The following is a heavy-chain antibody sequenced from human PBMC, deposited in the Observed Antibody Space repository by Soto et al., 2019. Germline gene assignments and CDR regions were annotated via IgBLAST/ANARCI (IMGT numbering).Heavy chain of an antibody. D-gene: IGHD3-22*01. CDR1: GYTFTSYG. CDR3: AVNYYDSSGYPDWFDP. CDR2: ISAYNGNT. V-gene: IGHV1-18*04. Sequence: GASVKVSCKASGYTFTSYGISWVRQAPGQGLEWMGWISAYNGNTNYAQKLQGRVTMTTDTSTSTAYMELRSLRSDDTAVYYCAVNYYDSSGYPDWFDPWGQGTLVTAPQ. J-gene: IGHJ5*02.